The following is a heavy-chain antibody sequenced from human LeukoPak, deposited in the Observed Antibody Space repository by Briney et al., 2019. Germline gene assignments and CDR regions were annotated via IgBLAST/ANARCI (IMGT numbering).Heavy chain of an antibody. D-gene: IGHD2-2*01. CDR1: GFTFSSYS. V-gene: IGHV3-21*01. CDR3: AREVGYCSSTSCRNWFDP. CDR2: ISSSSSYI. J-gene: IGHJ5*02. Sequence: GGSLRLSCAASGFTFSSYSMIWVRQAPGKGLEWVSSISSSSSYIYYADSGKGRFTISRDNAKNSLYLQMDSLRAEDRAVYYCAREVGYCSSTSCRNWFDPWGQGTVVTVSS.